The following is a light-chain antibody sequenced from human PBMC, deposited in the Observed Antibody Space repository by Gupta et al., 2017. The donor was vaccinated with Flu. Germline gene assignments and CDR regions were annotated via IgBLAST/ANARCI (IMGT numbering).Light chain of an antibody. CDR1: ALPKQY. J-gene: IGLJ3*02. CDR2: KDS. Sequence: SPGQTARITCSGDALPKQYAYWYQQKPGQAPVLGRYKDSERPSGIPERFYGSSSGTTGTLNISGVQAEDEADDYCQSADSSGRVLGGGTKLPVL. V-gene: IGLV3-25*03. CDR3: QSADSSGRV.